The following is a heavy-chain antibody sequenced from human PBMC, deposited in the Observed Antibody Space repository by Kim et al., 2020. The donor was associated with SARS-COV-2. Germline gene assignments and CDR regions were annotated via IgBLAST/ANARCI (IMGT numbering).Heavy chain of an antibody. CDR2: T. CDR3: ARDLGPSGMAV. Sequence: TYYADPVKSRYPITRHNSKNTLYLQMNSRRAEDTAVYYCARDLGPSGMAVWGQGTTVTVSS. J-gene: IGHJ6*02. V-gene: IGHV3-53*04.